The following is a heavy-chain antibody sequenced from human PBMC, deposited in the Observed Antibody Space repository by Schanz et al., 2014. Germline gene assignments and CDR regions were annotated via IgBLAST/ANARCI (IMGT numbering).Heavy chain of an antibody. Sequence: QVHLVESGGGLVKPGGSLRLSCAASGFTFSDYYMSWIRQAPGKGLEWVSYISSYSTIHYADSVKGRFTISRDKSKNTLYLEMNSLRAEDTAVYYCASRSVYAPTWGQGILVTVSS. CDR1: GFTFSDYY. CDR3: ASRSVYAPT. D-gene: IGHD2-8*01. CDR2: ISSYSTI. J-gene: IGHJ5*02. V-gene: IGHV3-11*04.